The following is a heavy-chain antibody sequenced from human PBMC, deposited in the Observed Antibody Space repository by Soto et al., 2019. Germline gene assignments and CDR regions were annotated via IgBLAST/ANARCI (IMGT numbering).Heavy chain of an antibody. Sequence: GGSLRLSCAASGFTFSSYAMSWVRQAPGKGLEWASAISGSGGSTYYADSVKGRFTISRDNSKNTLYLQMNSLRAEDTAVYYCAKVGEYYDYVWGSYYWGQGTLVTVSS. V-gene: IGHV3-23*01. CDR1: GFTFSSYA. CDR2: ISGSGGST. J-gene: IGHJ4*02. D-gene: IGHD3-16*01. CDR3: AKVGEYYDYVWGSYY.